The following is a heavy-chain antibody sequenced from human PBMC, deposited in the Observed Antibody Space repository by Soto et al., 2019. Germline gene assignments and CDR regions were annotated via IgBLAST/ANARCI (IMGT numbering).Heavy chain of an antibody. V-gene: IGHV4-61*08. CDR3: ARGFSSVSMDA. J-gene: IGHJ6*02. CDR1: GDSVSSGGYY. Sequence: SETLSLTCTASGDSVSSGGYYWSWIRQPPGKGLEWIGYIYSSGSANYNPSLKSRVTISRDTSKNQISLKVASVTAADTAGYYCARGFSSVSMDAWGQGTTVTVSS. CDR2: IYSSGSA. D-gene: IGHD6-19*01.